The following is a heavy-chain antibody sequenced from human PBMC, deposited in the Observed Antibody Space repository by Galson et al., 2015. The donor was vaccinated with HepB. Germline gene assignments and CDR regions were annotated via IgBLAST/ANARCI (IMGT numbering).Heavy chain of an antibody. CDR2: IYSGGST. D-gene: IGHD3-22*01. CDR1: GFTVSSNY. Sequence: SLRLSCAASGFTVSSNYMSWVRQAPGKGLEWVSVIYSGGSTYYADSVKGRLTISRDNSKNTLYLKMNSLRAEDTAVYYCARGWLVRYHDAFDIWGQGTMVTVSS. CDR3: ARGWLVRYHDAFDI. J-gene: IGHJ3*02. V-gene: IGHV3-66*01.